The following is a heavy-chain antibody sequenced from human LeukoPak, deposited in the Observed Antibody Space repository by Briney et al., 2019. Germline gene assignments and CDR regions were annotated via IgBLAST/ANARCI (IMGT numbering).Heavy chain of an antibody. J-gene: IGHJ4*02. CDR3: ARDPVGYYYDSSGYYYVD. CDR1: GGTFSSYA. D-gene: IGHD3-22*01. CDR2: IIPIFGTA. V-gene: IGHV1-69*05. Sequence: ASVKVSCKASGGTFSSYAISWVRQAPGQGLEWMGRIIPIFGTANYAQKFQGRVTITTDESTSTAYMELSSLRSEDTAVYYCARDPVGYYYDSSGYYYVDWGQGTLVTASS.